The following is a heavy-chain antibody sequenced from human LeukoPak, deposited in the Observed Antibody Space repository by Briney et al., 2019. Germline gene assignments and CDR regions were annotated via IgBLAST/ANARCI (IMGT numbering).Heavy chain of an antibody. Sequence: GGSLRLSCAASGFTFSSYGMHWVCQAPGKGLEWVAVISYDGSNKYYADSVKGRFTISRDNSKNTLYLQMNSLRAEDTAVYYYAKGVYDILTGGDYWGQGTLVTVSS. J-gene: IGHJ4*02. D-gene: IGHD3-9*01. CDR2: ISYDGSNK. V-gene: IGHV3-30*18. CDR3: AKGVYDILTGGDY. CDR1: GFTFSSYG.